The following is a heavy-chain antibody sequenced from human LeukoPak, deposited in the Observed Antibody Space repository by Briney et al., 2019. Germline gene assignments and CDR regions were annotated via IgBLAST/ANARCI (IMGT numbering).Heavy chain of an antibody. V-gene: IGHV4-39*01. Sequence: PSGTLSLTCTVCGGSISSSSYYWAWIRKPPGKGLEWIGSIYYSGSTYYNPSLKSRVTISVDTSKNQFSLKLSSVTAADTAVYYCARQDGYCSSTSCYSLWFDPWGQGTLVTVSS. D-gene: IGHD2-2*03. CDR1: GGSISSSSYY. CDR2: IYYSGST. J-gene: IGHJ5*02. CDR3: ARQDGYCSSTSCYSLWFDP.